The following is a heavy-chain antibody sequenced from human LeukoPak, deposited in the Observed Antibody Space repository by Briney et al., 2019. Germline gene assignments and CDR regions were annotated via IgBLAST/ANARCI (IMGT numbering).Heavy chain of an antibody. V-gene: IGHV1-69*04. CDR1: GGSFSTYA. CDR2: IVPILNIP. Sequence: ASVKVSCKASGGSFSTYAISWVRQAPGQGLEWMGRIVPILNIPYYAQKFQGRVTITADKSTSTAYMELSSLRSEDTAVYYCARGSIVATITSIDHWGQGTLVTVSS. J-gene: IGHJ4*02. D-gene: IGHD5-12*01. CDR3: ARGSIVATITSIDH.